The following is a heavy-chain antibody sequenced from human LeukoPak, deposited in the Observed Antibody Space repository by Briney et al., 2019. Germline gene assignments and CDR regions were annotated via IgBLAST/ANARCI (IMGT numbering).Heavy chain of an antibody. V-gene: IGHV3-23*01. CDR2: ISGSGGST. CDR3: AREGTTTSFDY. CDR1: GFTSSMYA. Sequence: GGSLRLSCAASGFTSSMYATSSVRPTPGEGLWWGSDISGSGGSTYYADSVKGRFTISRDNSKNTVYLQMNSLRAEDTAVYYCAREGTTTSFDYWGQGTLVTVSS. J-gene: IGHJ4*02. D-gene: IGHD1-26*01.